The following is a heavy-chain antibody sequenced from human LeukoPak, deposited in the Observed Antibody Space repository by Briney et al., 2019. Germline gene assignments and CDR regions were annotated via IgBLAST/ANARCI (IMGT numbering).Heavy chain of an antibody. J-gene: IGHJ5*02. D-gene: IGHD5-12*01. V-gene: IGHV4-59*12. CDR1: GGSISNYY. CDR2: IYHSGST. Sequence: SETLSLTCTVSGGSISNYYWSWIRQPPGKGLEWIGYIYHSGSTNYNPSLKSRVTISVDTSKNQFSLKLSSVTAADTAVYYCARIRIYWAWWFDPWGQGTLVTVSS. CDR3: ARIRIYWAWWFDP.